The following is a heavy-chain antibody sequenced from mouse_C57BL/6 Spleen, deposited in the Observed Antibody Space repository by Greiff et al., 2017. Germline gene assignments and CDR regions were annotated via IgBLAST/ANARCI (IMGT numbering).Heavy chain of an antibody. Sequence: VKLVESGPELVRPGVSVKISCKGSGYTFTDYAMHWVKQSHAKSLEWIGVISTYYGDASYNQKFKDKATMTVDKSSSTAYMELARLTSEDSAVYYCARWVLRRPYWYFDVWGTGTTVTVSS. CDR1: GYTFTDYA. CDR3: ARWVLRRPYWYFDV. CDR2: ISTYYGDA. V-gene: IGHV1-67*01. J-gene: IGHJ1*03. D-gene: IGHD1-1*01.